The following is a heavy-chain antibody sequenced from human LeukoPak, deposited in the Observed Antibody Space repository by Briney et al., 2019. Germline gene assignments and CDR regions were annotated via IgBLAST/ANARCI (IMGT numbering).Heavy chain of an antibody. CDR2: IYSDNT. J-gene: IGHJ6*03. Sequence: GGSLRLSCTVSGFTVSSNSMSWVRQAPGKGLEWVSFIYSDNTHYSDSVKGRFTISRDNSKNTLYLQMNSLRAEDTAVYYCAKKGITVPGNYYMDVWGKGTTVTISS. D-gene: IGHD6-19*01. CDR3: AKKGITVPGNYYMDV. V-gene: IGHV3-53*01. CDR1: GFTVSSNS.